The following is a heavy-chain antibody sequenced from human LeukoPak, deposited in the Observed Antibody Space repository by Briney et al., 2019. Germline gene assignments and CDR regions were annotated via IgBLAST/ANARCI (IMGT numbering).Heavy chain of an antibody. V-gene: IGHV3-66*01. CDR2: IYSGGST. Sequence: GGSLRLSYAASGFPVSSNYISWVRQAAGKGLEWVSVIYSGGSTYYADSVKGRFTISRDNSKNTLYLQMNSLRAEDTAVYYCARDTSRIYYYYGMDVWGQGTTVTVSS. CDR1: GFPVSSNY. J-gene: IGHJ6*02. CDR3: ARDTSRIYYYYGMDV.